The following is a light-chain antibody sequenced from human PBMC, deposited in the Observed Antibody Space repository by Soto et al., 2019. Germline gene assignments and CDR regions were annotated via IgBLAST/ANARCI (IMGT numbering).Light chain of an antibody. V-gene: IGLV1-51*01. Sequence: QSVLTQPPSVSAAPGQKVIISCSGSSSNIGNNYVSWYQQLPGTAPRLLIYDANKRPSEIPDRFSGSKSATSATLGITGLQTGDGADYYCGAWDTSLSGVVFGGGTKLTVL. J-gene: IGLJ2*01. CDR3: GAWDTSLSGVV. CDR2: DAN. CDR1: SSNIGNNY.